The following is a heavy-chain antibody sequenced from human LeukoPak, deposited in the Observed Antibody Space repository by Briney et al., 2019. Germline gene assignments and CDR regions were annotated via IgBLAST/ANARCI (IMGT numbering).Heavy chain of an antibody. CDR1: GYSISSGYY. CDR2: IYTSGST. CDR3: ARDVSSGRWYYFDY. Sequence: SETLSLTCTVSGYSISSGYYWGWIRQPPGKGLEWIGRIYTSGSTNYNPSLKSRVTISVDTSKNQFSLKLSSVTAADTAVYYCARDVSSGRWYYFDYWGQGTLVTVSS. D-gene: IGHD6-19*01. V-gene: IGHV4-38-2*02. J-gene: IGHJ4*02.